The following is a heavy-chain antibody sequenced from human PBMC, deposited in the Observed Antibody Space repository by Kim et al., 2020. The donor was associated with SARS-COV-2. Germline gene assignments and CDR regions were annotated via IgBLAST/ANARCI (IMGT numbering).Heavy chain of an antibody. CDR1: GFAFSNST. CDR3: VSAYNSCPN. Sequence: GGSLRLSCAASGFAFSNSTMHWVRQASGKGLEWVGRIGGNSNPYTTAYVASVRGRFTISRDDSKNMAYLQMNSLKAEDTAVYYCVSAYNSCPNWGQGTLVTVSS. D-gene: IGHD1-20*01. CDR2: IGGNSNPYTT. J-gene: IGHJ4*02. V-gene: IGHV3-73*01.